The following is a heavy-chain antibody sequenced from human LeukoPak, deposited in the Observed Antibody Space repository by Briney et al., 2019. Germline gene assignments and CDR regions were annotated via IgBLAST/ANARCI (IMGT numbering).Heavy chain of an antibody. V-gene: IGHV3-7*01. CDR3: ARDSLGGDYDSYYFDY. CDR1: GFTFSAYW. Sequence: GGSLRLSCEVSGFTFSAYWMSWVRQAPGKGLEWVANIKQDGSEKYYVDSVKGRFTISRDNAKNSLYLQMNSLRAEDTAVYYCARDSLGGDYDSYYFDYWGQGTLVTVSS. D-gene: IGHD2-21*02. J-gene: IGHJ4*02. CDR2: IKQDGSEK.